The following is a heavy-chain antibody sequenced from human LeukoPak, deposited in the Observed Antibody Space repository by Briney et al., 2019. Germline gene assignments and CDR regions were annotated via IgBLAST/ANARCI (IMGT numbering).Heavy chain of an antibody. CDR2: ISGSGGST. CDR1: GFTFSSYA. Sequence: GGSLRLSCAASGFTFSSYAMHWVRQAPGKGLEWVSAISGSGGSTYYADSVKGRFTISRDNSKNTLYLQMNSLRAEDTAVYYCAKAHMVRGVSNDDYWGQGTLVTVSS. CDR3: AKAHMVRGVSNDDY. V-gene: IGHV3-23*01. J-gene: IGHJ4*02. D-gene: IGHD3-10*01.